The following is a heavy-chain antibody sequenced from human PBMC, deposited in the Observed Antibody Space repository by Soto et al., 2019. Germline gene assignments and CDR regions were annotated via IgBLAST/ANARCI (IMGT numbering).Heavy chain of an antibody. Sequence: SLRLSCAASGFIFSNYATFWVRQAPGKGLDWVSTIYAGGGTTHYAESVKGRFTISRDNSNNRLYLQLNNLRAEDTAVYFCAKDLIRGDGYVDFDYWGQGTLVTVSS. J-gene: IGHJ4*02. CDR2: IYAGGGTT. V-gene: IGHV3-23*01. D-gene: IGHD3-10*01. CDR1: GFIFSNYA. CDR3: AKDLIRGDGYVDFDY.